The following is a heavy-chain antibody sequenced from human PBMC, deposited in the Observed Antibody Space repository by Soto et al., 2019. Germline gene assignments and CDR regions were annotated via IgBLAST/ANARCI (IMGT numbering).Heavy chain of an antibody. CDR1: GGTFSSYA. J-gene: IGHJ3*02. CDR3: ARDERILYLVI. Sequence: QVQLVQSGAEVKKPGSSVKVSCKASGGTFSSYAISWVRQAPGQGLEWMGGIIPIFGTANYAQKFQGRVTINEDESKNTAYIELSSLRCEDTAVYYSARDERILYLVIWVEGTMGTVSS. CDR2: IIPIFGTA. V-gene: IGHV1-69*12. D-gene: IGHD2-8*01.